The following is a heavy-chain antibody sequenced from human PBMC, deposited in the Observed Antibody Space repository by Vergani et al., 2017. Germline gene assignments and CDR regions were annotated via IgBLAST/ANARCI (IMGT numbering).Heavy chain of an antibody. CDR3: VRARCSGPCFMSNWFDS. CDR1: GFIFSGYW. D-gene: IGHD5-12*01. V-gene: IGHV3-74*01. J-gene: IGHJ5*01. Sequence: VHLVESGGGVVQPGGSLRLSCAASGFIFSGYWMHWVRQSPEKGLVWVSRIKSDGSITNYADSVKGRFTISRDNAKNTLYLEMNSLRGDDTAIYYCVRARCSGPCFMSNWFDSWGQGTLVTVSS. CDR2: IKSDGSIT.